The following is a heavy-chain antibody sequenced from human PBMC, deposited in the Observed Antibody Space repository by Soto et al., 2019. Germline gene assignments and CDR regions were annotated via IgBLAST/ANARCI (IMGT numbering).Heavy chain of an antibody. CDR3: ARDRSSGYYYVNFDY. D-gene: IGHD3-22*01. CDR1: GFTFSSYS. V-gene: IGHV3-48*02. Sequence: QPGGSLRLSCAASGFTFSSYSMNWVRQAPGKGLEWVSYVSSSSSTIYYADSVKGRFTISRDNAKNSLYLQMNSLRDEDTAVYYCARDRSSGYYYVNFDYWGQGTLVTVSS. CDR2: VSSSSSTI. J-gene: IGHJ4*02.